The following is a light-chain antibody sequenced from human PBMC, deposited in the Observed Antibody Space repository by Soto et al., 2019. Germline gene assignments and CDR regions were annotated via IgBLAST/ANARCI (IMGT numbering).Light chain of an antibody. CDR3: QQYNIWPQT. J-gene: IGKJ1*01. CDR1: QSVRSS. Sequence: PVDRFTITCRASQSVRSSLAWYQQKPGQAPRLLIYGASTRATGIPARFRCSGSGTEFTLTICSLQSEDFAVYFCQQYNIWPQTFGQGA. V-gene: IGKV3-15*01. CDR2: GAS.